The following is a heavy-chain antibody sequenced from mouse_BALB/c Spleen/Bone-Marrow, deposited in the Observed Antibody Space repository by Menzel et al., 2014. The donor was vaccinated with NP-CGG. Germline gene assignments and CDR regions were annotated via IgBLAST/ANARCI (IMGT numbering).Heavy chain of an antibody. V-gene: IGHV14-3*02. J-gene: IGHJ3*01. CDR1: GFKIKDTY. D-gene: IGHD1-1*01. CDR3: APYYYGRWFAN. Sequence: EVQLVESGEELVKPGASVKWSCTASGFKIKDTYMHWVKQRPEKGLEGIGGIDPANGNIKYDPKFQGKPTITADTSSNTAYLQLSSLTSEDTAVYYCAPYYYGRWFANWGQGTLVTVSA. CDR2: IDPANGNI.